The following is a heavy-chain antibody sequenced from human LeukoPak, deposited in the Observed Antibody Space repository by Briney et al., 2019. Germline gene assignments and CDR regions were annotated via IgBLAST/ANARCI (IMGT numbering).Heavy chain of an antibody. CDR2: ISGSGGTT. CDR1: GFTFSSYA. Sequence: GGSLRLSCAASGFTFSSYAMSWVRQAPGKGLEWVSAISGSGGTTYCADSVKGRFTISRENSKNKLYLQMNSLRAEDTAVYYCATQVPSDPHFDYWGQGTLVTVSS. V-gene: IGHV3-23*01. D-gene: IGHD4/OR15-4a*01. J-gene: IGHJ4*02. CDR3: ATQVPSDPHFDY.